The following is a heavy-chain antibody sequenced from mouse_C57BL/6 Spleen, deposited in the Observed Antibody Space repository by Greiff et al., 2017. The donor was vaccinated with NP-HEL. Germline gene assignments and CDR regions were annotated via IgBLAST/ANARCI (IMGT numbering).Heavy chain of an antibody. V-gene: IGHV5-17*01. Sequence: EVMLVESGGGLVKPGGSLKLSCAASGFTFSDYGMHWVRQAPEKGLEWVAYISSGSSTIYYADTVKGRFTISRDNAKNTLFLQMTSLRSEDTAMYYCARRPGSSYGYFDVWGTGTTVTVSS. J-gene: IGHJ1*03. CDR2: ISSGSSTI. CDR1: GFTFSDYG. D-gene: IGHD1-1*01. CDR3: ARRPGSSYGYFDV.